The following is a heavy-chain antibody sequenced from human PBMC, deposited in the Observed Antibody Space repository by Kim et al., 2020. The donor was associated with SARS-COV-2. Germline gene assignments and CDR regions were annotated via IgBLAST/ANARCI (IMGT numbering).Heavy chain of an antibody. D-gene: IGHD3-3*01. Sequence: GGSLRLSCAASGFTFSSYAMHWVRQAPGKGLEWVAVIWYDGSNKYYADSVKGRFTISRDNSKNTLYLQMNSLRAEDTAVYYCAKEVVLRFSDRLGIFDYWGQGTLVTVSS. J-gene: IGHJ4*02. CDR3: AKEVVLRFSDRLGIFDY. V-gene: IGHV3-33*06. CDR2: IWYDGSNK. CDR1: GFTFSSYA.